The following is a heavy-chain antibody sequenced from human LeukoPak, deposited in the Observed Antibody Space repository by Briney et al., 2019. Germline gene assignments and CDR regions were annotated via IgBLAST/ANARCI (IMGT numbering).Heavy chain of an antibody. D-gene: IGHD2-2*01. CDR2: IRYDGSNK. CDR3: AKDRGDIVVVPAAMDV. J-gene: IGHJ6*04. CDR1: GFTFSSYG. V-gene: IGHV3-30*02. Sequence: GGSQRLSCAASGFTFSSYGMHWVRQAPGKGLEWVAFIRYDGSNKYYADSVKGRFTISRDNSKNTLYLQMNSLRAEDTAVYYCAKDRGDIVVVPAAMDVWGKGTTVTVSS.